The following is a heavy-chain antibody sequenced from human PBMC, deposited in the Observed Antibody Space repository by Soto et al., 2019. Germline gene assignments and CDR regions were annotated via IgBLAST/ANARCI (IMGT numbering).Heavy chain of an antibody. CDR1: GFNFTLHS. CDR3: AKQTAGYDDPTRFQFDK. J-gene: IGHJ4*02. CDR2: ISGNGDRA. V-gene: IGHV3-23*01. Sequence: PVVSLRLSCEVSGFNFTLHSMTWVRQPPGKGLQWVASISGNGDRAFYGDSVKGRFIVSRDNSKNTLSLQLNRLRADDTAVYYCAKQTAGYDDPTRFQFDKWGTGTLGTVS. D-gene: IGHD5-18*01.